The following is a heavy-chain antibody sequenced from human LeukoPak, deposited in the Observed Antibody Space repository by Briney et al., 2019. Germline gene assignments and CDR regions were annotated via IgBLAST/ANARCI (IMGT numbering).Heavy chain of an antibody. CDR1: GFTVSSNY. CDR2: ISGRGESI. Sequence: PGGSLRLSCAASGFTVSSNYMSWVRQAPGKGLEWVSCISGRGESIHLADSAKGRFTISRDNSKNTLSLQMNSLRGEDTAVYYCAALGVGGYWGQGTLVTVSS. J-gene: IGHJ4*02. V-gene: IGHV3-23*01. D-gene: IGHD1-26*01. CDR3: AALGVGGY.